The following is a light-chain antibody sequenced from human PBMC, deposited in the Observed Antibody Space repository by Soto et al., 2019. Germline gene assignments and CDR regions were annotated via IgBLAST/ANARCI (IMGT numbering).Light chain of an antibody. V-gene: IGKV1-6*01. CDR3: LHDYNYPYT. CDR1: QSISTY. CDR2: AAS. J-gene: IGKJ2*01. Sequence: IEVTQSPYSLSASVGDRLTITCLASQSISTYLNWYQQKPGKAPKLLIYAASSLQSGVPSRFSGSGSGTDFTLTISILQPEDFATYYCLHDYNYPYTFGQGTKVDI.